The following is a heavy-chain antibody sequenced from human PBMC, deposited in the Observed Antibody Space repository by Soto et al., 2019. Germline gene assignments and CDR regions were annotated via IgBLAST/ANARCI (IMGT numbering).Heavy chain of an antibody. CDR1: GGTFSSYT. CDR3: ARQAEWTQALFDY. D-gene: IGHD3-3*01. J-gene: IGHJ4*02. V-gene: IGHV1-69*02. CDR2: IIPILGIA. Sequence: QVQLVQSGAEVKKPGSSVKVSCKASGGTFSSYTISWVRQAPGQGLEWMGRIIPILGIANYAQKFQGRVTITADKSTSTAYMELSSLRSEDTAVYYCARQAEWTQALFDYLGQGTLVTVSS.